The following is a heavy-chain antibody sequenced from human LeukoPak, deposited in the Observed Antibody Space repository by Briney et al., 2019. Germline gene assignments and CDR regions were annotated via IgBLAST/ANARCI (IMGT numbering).Heavy chain of an antibody. V-gene: IGHV4-39*01. CDR1: GGSISSSSYY. Sequence: SETLSLTCTVSGGSISSSSYYWGWIRQPPGKGLEWIGSIYYSGSTYYNPSPKSRVTISVDTSKNQFSLKLSSVTAADTAVYYCARGDHYYDSSGSFDYWGQGTLVTVSS. CDR2: IYYSGST. CDR3: ARGDHYYDSSGSFDY. J-gene: IGHJ4*02. D-gene: IGHD3-22*01.